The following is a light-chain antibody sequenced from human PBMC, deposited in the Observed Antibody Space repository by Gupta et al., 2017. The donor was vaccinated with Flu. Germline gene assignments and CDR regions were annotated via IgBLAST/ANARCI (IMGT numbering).Light chain of an antibody. CDR1: SSDIGSYNY. V-gene: IGLV2-14*01. J-gene: IGLJ2*01. CDR3: SSCTSTSTLV. Sequence: QSALTQPASVSGSPGQSITISCTGTSSDIGSYNYFSWYQQHPGQAPKLLIYDVTNRPSGVSNRFSGSKSGDTASLTISGLQAEDEADYYCSSCTSTSTLVFGGGTKLTVL. CDR2: DVT.